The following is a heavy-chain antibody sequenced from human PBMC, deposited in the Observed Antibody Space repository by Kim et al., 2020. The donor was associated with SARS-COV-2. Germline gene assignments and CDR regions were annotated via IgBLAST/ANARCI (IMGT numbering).Heavy chain of an antibody. J-gene: IGHJ6*02. CDR3: AKDRGSGSYYNVSYYDYGMDV. V-gene: IGHV3-9*01. D-gene: IGHD3-10*01. Sequence: GGSLRLSCAASGFTFGNYSMHWVRQAPGKGLEWVSGVSRNSGSIGYADSVKGRFTISRDNAKNSLYLQMNSLRAEDTALYYCAKDRGSGSYYNVSYYDYGMDVGGQGTTVTVSS. CDR2: VSRNSGSI. CDR1: GFTFGNYS.